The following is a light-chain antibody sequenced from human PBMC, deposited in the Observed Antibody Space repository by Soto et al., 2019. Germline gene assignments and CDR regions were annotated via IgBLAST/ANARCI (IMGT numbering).Light chain of an antibody. J-gene: IGKJ1*01. CDR3: QQRSDWPWT. CDR1: QSVSTY. V-gene: IGKV3-11*01. CDR2: DSS. Sequence: EIVMTQSPATLSVSPGGRATLSCRASQSVSTYLAWYRQKPGQAPRLLIYDSSNRAAGIPARFSGSGSGTDFTLTVSSLEPEDFVVYYCQQRSDWPWTFGQGTKVDIK.